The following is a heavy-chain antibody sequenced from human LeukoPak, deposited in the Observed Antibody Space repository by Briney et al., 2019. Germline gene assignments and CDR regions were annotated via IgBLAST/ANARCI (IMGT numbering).Heavy chain of an antibody. CDR1: SGSLSSSY. CDR3: ARDQYMAIDY. V-gene: IGHV4-4*07. CDR2: IYTSGST. J-gene: IGHJ4*02. Sequence: KPSETLSLTCTLSSGSLSSSYWSWIRQPAGKGLEWIGRIYTSGSTNYNPSLKSRVAMSVDTSKNQFSLKLSSVTAADTAVYYCARDQYMAIDYWGQGTLVTVSS. D-gene: IGHD5-24*01.